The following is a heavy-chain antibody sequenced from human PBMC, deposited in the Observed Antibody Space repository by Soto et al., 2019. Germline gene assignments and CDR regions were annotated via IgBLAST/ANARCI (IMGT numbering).Heavy chain of an antibody. CDR3: ARDRGPSSGYYPYWFDP. CDR1: GYTFTGYA. D-gene: IGHD3-22*01. V-gene: IGHV1-3*01. Sequence: ASVKVSCKASGYTFTGYAMHWVRQAPGQRLEWMGWINAGNGNTKYSQKFQGRVTITRDTSASTAYMELSSLRSEDTAVYYCARDRGPSSGYYPYWFDPWGQGTLVTVSS. CDR2: INAGNGNT. J-gene: IGHJ5*02.